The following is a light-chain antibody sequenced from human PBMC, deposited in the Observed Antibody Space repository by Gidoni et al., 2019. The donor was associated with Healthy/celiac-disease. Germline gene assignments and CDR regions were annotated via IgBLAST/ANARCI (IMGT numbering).Light chain of an antibody. Sequence: EIVLTQSPVPLSSSPGERATLSCRASQSVSSSYLAWYQQKPGQAPRLLIYGASSRATGTPDRCSGGWSGKDFTLTISRLEPEVFAVYYCQQYGNSRTFXQXTKVEIK. CDR2: GAS. CDR1: QSVSSSY. CDR3: QQYGNSRT. V-gene: IGKV3-20*01. J-gene: IGKJ1*01.